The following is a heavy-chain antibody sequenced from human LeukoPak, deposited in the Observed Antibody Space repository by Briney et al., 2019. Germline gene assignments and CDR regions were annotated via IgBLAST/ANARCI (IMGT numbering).Heavy chain of an antibody. J-gene: IGHJ3*02. CDR2: IYHSGST. CDR3: ARLWFGTYDAFDI. D-gene: IGHD3-10*01. CDR1: GYSISSGYY. V-gene: IGHV4-38-2*02. Sequence: SETLSLTCTVSGYSISSGYYWGWIRQPPGKGLEWIGSIYHSGSTYYNPSLKSRVTISVDTSKNQFSLKLSSVTAADTAVYYCARLWFGTYDAFDIWGQGTMVTVSS.